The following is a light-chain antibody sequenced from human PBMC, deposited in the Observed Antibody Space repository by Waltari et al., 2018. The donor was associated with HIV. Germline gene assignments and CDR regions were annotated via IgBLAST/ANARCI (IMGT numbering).Light chain of an antibody. CDR1: TLPMQN. J-gene: IGLJ1*01. CDR2: EDT. V-gene: IGLV3-25*03. Sequence: SYELTQPPSVSVSPGQKARITCSGDTLPMQNAYWYQQRPGQAPVLVIFEDTERPSGIPERFSGSSSGTTVTLIISEVQEEDEADYFCQSADSTGSFVFGTGTKVTVL. CDR3: QSADSTGSFV.